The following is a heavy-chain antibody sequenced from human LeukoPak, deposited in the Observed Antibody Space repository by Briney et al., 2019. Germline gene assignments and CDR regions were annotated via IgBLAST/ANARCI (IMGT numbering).Heavy chain of an antibody. Sequence: SQTLSLTCAISGDSLSNNNVAWNWIRQSPSRGLEWLGRTYYRSKWNTDYAVSVKSRITINSDTSKNQFCLQPNSVTPEDTAVYYCARRCYSSFDYWDQGTLVTVSS. CDR3: ARRCYSSFDY. CDR1: GDSLSNNNVA. V-gene: IGHV6-1*01. CDR2: TYYRSKWNT. D-gene: IGHD5-18*01. J-gene: IGHJ4*02.